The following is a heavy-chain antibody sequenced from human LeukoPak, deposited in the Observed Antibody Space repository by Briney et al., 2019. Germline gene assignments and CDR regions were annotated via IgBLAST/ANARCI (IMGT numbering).Heavy chain of an antibody. D-gene: IGHD1-26*01. Sequence: GGSLRLSCAASGFTLSSYWMTWVRQAPGKGLEWVSYISSSGSTIYYADSVKGRFTISRDNAKNSLYLQMNSLRAEDTAVYYCARDTDIVGATPDAFDIWGQGTMVTVSS. J-gene: IGHJ3*02. CDR2: ISSSGSTI. CDR1: GFTLSSYW. V-gene: IGHV3-48*04. CDR3: ARDTDIVGATPDAFDI.